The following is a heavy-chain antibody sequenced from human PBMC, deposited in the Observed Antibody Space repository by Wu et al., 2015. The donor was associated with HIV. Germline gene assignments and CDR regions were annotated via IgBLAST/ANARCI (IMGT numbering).Heavy chain of an antibody. CDR3: ARDQFSDNTGDFYESVY. Sequence: QVQLVQSGPEVKKPGSSVKVSCKASGGTFSTFGVSWMRQTPGQGLEWMGGIIPISGRLSYAQKFQGRLTITADASTGAAYMQLSSLRSEDTAVYYCARDQFSDNTGDFYESVYWGQGTLVTVSS. CDR2: IIPISGRL. CDR1: GGTFSTFG. J-gene: IGHJ4*02. D-gene: IGHD5/OR15-5a*01. V-gene: IGHV1-69*12.